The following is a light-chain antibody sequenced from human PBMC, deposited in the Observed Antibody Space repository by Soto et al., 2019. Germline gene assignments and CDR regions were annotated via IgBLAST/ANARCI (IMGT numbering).Light chain of an antibody. CDR3: QQYHSAPQT. CDR2: WAS. J-gene: IGKJ1*01. V-gene: IGKV4-1*01. Sequence: DIVMTQSPDSLAVSLGERATINCKSSQSVLFSPNNKNYLAWYQQKPGQPPKLLIYWASTRESGLPDRFSGSGSGTDFTLTISSLQAEDVAFYYCQQYHSAPQTFGQGTKVEIK. CDR1: QSVLFSPNNKNY.